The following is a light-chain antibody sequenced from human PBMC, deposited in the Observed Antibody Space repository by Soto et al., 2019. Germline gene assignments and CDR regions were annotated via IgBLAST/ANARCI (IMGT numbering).Light chain of an antibody. CDR3: QQYGSSTWT. J-gene: IGKJ1*01. CDR2: DAS. CDR1: QSVSSSY. V-gene: IGKV3-20*01. Sequence: EIVLTQSPGTLSLSPGERATLSCRASQSVSSSYLAWYQQKPGQAPRLLIYDASSRATGIPDRFCGSGSGTDCTLTISRLEPEDFAVYYCQQYGSSTWTFGQGTKVEIK.